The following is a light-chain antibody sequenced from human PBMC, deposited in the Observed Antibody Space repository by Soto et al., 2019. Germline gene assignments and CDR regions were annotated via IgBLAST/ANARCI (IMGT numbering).Light chain of an antibody. J-gene: IGKJ1*01. V-gene: IGKV1-5*03. CDR3: RQYDTYWT. Sequence: DIQMTQSPSTLSGSVGDRVTITFRASQTISSWLAWYQQKPGKAPKLLIYKASSLESGVPSRFSGSGSGTEFTLTINSLQPDDFATYYCRQYDTYWTFGQGTKVDIK. CDR1: QTISSW. CDR2: KAS.